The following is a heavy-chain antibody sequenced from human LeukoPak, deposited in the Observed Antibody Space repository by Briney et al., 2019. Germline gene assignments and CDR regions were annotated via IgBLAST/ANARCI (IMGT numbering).Heavy chain of an antibody. V-gene: IGHV4-4*07. CDR1: GGSISSYY. J-gene: IGHJ6*03. CDR3: AREATVTSNYYYYYMDV. D-gene: IGHD4-17*01. Sequence: SETLSLTCTVSGGSISSYYWSWIRQPAGKGVEWIGRIYTSGSTNYNPSLKSRVTMSVDTSKNQFSLKLSSVTAADTAVYYCAREATVTSNYYYYYMDVWGKGTTVTISS. CDR2: IYTSGST.